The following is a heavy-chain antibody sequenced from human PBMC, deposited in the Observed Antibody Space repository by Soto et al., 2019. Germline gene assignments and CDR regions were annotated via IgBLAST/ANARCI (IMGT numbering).Heavy chain of an antibody. CDR3: ARDGRSDVVVTAISDWFDP. CDR1: GFTFSSYA. D-gene: IGHD2-21*02. J-gene: IGHJ5*02. CDR2: ISYDGSNK. V-gene: IGHV3-30-3*01. Sequence: PGGSLRLSCAASGFTFSSYAMHWVRQAPGKGLEWVAVISYDGSNKYYADSVKGRFTISRDNSKNTLYLQMNSLRAEDTAVYYCARDGRSDVVVTAISDWFDPWGQGTLVTVSS.